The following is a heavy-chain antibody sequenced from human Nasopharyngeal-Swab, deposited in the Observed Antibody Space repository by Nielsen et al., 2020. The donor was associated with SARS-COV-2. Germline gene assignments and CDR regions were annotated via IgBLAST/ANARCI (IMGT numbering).Heavy chain of an antibody. Sequence: SETLSLTCTVSGGSISSSSYYWGWIRQPPGKGLEWIGSIYYSGSTYYNPSLKSRVTISVDTSKNQFSLKLSSVTAADTAVYYCAGHDYGDYVGPLGGMDVWGQGTTVTVSS. CDR1: GGSISSSSYY. D-gene: IGHD4-17*01. CDR2: IYYSGST. J-gene: IGHJ6*02. CDR3: AGHDYGDYVGPLGGMDV. V-gene: IGHV4-39*01.